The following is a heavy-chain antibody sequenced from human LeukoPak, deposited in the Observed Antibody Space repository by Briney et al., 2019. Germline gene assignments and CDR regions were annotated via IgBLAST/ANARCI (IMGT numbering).Heavy chain of an antibody. D-gene: IGHD4-17*01. CDR2: SDDGRRK. J-gene: IGHJ4*02. Sequence: GGSLRLSCAASGFSFISYGMHWVRQAPGKGLEWVGVSDDGRRKDYADSVKGRFTISRDNSKDTLYLQMNSLRAEDTAVYYCAKRPSDYGDYVSYFDYWGQGTLVTVSS. CDR3: AKRPSDYGDYVSYFDY. CDR1: GFSFISYG. V-gene: IGHV3-30*18.